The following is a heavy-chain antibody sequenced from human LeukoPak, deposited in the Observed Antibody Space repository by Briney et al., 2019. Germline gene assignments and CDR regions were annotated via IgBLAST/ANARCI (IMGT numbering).Heavy chain of an antibody. Sequence: GASVKVSCKASGYIFTSYGIGWVRQAPGQGLEWMGWISAYNGNTNYAQELQGRVTMTTDTSTSTAYMELRSLRSDDTAVYYCARVGATYYYDSSVQYWGQGTLVTVSS. CDR2: ISAYNGNT. D-gene: IGHD3-22*01. CDR1: GYIFTSYG. CDR3: ARVGATYYYDSSVQY. V-gene: IGHV1-18*01. J-gene: IGHJ4*02.